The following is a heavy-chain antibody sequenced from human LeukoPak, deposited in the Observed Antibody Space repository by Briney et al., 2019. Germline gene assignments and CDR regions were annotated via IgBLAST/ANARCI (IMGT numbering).Heavy chain of an antibody. J-gene: IGHJ3*02. CDR1: GGTFSSYA. V-gene: IGHV1-69*04. CDR2: IIPILGIA. CDR3: ARDRLCSGGSCYSTFDI. D-gene: IGHD2-15*01. Sequence: GASVKVSCKASGGTFSSYAIIWVRQAPGQGLEWMGRIIPILGIANYAQKFQGRVTITADKSTSTAYMELSSLRSEDTAVYYCARDRLCSGGSCYSTFDIWGQGTMVTVSS.